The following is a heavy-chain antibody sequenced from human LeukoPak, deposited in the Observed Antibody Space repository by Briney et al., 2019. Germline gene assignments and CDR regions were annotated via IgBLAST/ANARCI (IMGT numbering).Heavy chain of an antibody. CDR2: IFYSGST. Sequence: SETLSLTCAVYGGSFSGDYWSWIRQPPGKGLEWIGSIFYSGSTYYNPSPKSRVTISVDTSKNQFSLKLSSVTAADTAVYYCARGIYYYYYMDVWGKGTTVTVSS. CDR1: GGSFSGDY. J-gene: IGHJ6*03. V-gene: IGHV4-34*01. CDR3: ARGIYYYYYMDV.